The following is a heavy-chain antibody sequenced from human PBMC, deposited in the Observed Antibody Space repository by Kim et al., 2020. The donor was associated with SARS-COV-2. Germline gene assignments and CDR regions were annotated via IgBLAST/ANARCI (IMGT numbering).Heavy chain of an antibody. CDR1: GGSISSSSYY. D-gene: IGHD3-10*01. Sequence: SETLSLTCTVSGGSISSSSYYWGWIRQPPGKGLEWIGSIYYSGSTYYNPSLKSRVTISVDTSKNQFSLKLSSVTAADTAVYYCARQREGTGSGSYPYYY. J-gene: IGHJ6*01. CDR3: ARQREGTGSGSYPYYY. CDR2: IYYSGST. V-gene: IGHV4-39*01.